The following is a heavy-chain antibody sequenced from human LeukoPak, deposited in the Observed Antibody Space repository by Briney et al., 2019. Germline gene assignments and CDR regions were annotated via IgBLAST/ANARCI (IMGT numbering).Heavy chain of an antibody. CDR1: GYSFTSYW. V-gene: IGHV5-51*01. D-gene: IGHD3-10*01. CDR2: IYPGDSDT. Sequence: GESLKISCKGSGYSFTSYWIGWVRQMPGKGLEWMGIIYPGDSDTRYSPSFQGQVTISADKSISTAYLQWSSLRASDTAMYYCARHYYGSGSSYAFDIWGQGTMVTVSS. CDR3: ARHYYGSGSSYAFDI. J-gene: IGHJ3*02.